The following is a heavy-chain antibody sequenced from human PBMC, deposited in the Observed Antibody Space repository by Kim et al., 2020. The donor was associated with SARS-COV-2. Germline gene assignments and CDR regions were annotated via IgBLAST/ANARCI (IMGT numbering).Heavy chain of an antibody. CDR2: IYHSGST. V-gene: IGHV4-4*02. CDR3: ARRSGFYSSSSYAFDI. Sequence: SETLSLTCAVSGGSISSSNWWSWVRQPPGKGLEWIGEIYHSGSTNYNPSLKSRVTISVDKSKNQFSLKLSSVTAADTAVYYCARRSGFYSSSSYAFDIWGQGTMVTVSS. J-gene: IGHJ3*02. CDR1: GGSISSSNW. D-gene: IGHD6-6*01.